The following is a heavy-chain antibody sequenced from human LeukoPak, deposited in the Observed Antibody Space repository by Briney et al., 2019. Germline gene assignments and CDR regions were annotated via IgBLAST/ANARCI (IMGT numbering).Heavy chain of an antibody. V-gene: IGHV4-39*01. CDR2: IYYSGST. CDR1: GGSISSSSYY. CDR3: ARHGGNYPGDYFDC. D-gene: IGHD1-26*01. J-gene: IGHJ4*02. Sequence: SETLSLTCTVSGGSISSSSYYWGWIRQPPGKGLEWIGSIYYSGSTYNNPSLKSRVTISVDTSKNQFSLKLSSVTAADTAVYYCARHGGNYPGDYFDCWGQGTLVTVSS.